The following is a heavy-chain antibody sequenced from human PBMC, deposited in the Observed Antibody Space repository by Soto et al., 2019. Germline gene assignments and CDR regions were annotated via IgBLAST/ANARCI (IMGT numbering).Heavy chain of an antibody. D-gene: IGHD6-13*01. CDR3: ARPPRYSSSWYYYGIDV. J-gene: IGHJ6*02. CDR2: MNPNSGNT. Sequence: ASVKVSSKASGYTFTSYDINWLRQATGQGLEWMGWMNPNSGNTGYAQKFQGRVTMTRNTSISTADMELSSLRSEDTAVYYCARPPRYSSSWYYYGIDVWGQGTTVNVSS. V-gene: IGHV1-8*01. CDR1: GYTFTSYD.